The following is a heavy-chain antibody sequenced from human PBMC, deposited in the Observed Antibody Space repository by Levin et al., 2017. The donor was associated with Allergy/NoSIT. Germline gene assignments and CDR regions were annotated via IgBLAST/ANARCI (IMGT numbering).Heavy chain of an antibody. D-gene: IGHD2-2*01. CDR3: ARGGFAAAKHPTRPLYFDY. J-gene: IGHJ4*02. CDR1: GGSFSGYY. CDR2: INHSGST. V-gene: IGHV4-34*01. Sequence: AGGSLRLSCAVYGGSFSGYYWSWIRQPPGKGLEWIGEINHSGSTNYNPSLKSRVTISVDTSKNQFSLKLSSVTAADTAVYYCARGGFAAAKHPTRPLYFDYWGQGTLVTVSS.